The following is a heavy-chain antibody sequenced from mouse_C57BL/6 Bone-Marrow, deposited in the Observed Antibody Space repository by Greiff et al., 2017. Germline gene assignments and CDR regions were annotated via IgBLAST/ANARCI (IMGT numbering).Heavy chain of an antibody. V-gene: IGHV1-81*01. CDR1: GYTFTSYG. Sequence: VQRVESGAELARPGASVKLSCKASGYTFTSYGISWVKQRTGQGLEWIGEIYPRSGNTYYNEKFKGKATLTADKSSSTAYMELRSLTSEDSAVYFCAIYPWFAYWGQGTLVTVSA. J-gene: IGHJ3*01. CDR3: AIYPWFAY. CDR2: IYPRSGNT.